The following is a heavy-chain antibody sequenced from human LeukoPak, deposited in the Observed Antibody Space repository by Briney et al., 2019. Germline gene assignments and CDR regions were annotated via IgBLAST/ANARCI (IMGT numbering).Heavy chain of an antibody. D-gene: IGHD2-2*01. V-gene: IGHV1-18*01. Sequence: ASVKVSCTASGYTFTNYDISWVRQAPGQGLEWMGWISAYNGNINYAQNFQGRVTMTTDTSTSTAYMELRSLRSDDTAVYYCARGRYCSSTSCSPSFYFDFWGQGTLVTVSS. CDR3: ARGRYCSSTSCSPSFYFDF. CDR1: GYTFTNYD. CDR2: ISAYNGNI. J-gene: IGHJ4*02.